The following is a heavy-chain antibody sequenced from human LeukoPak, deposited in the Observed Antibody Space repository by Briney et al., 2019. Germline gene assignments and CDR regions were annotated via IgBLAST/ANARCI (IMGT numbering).Heavy chain of an antibody. Sequence: GGSLRLSCVASGFIFTDHWMSWVRQAPGKGLEWVGRIKNKTNGGTTDYAAPVKGRFTISRDDSKNTLYLQMNSLKTEDTAVYYCTTTIVGVTTWFDPWGQGTLVTVSS. V-gene: IGHV3-15*01. CDR2: IKNKTNGGTT. D-gene: IGHD1-26*01. J-gene: IGHJ5*02. CDR1: GFIFTDHW. CDR3: TTTIVGVTTWFDP.